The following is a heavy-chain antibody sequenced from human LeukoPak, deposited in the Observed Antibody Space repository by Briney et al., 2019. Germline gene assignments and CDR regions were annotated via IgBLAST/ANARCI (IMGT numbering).Heavy chain of an antibody. D-gene: IGHD3-3*01. Sequence: GESLKISCRGSGYGFTSYWIGWVRQMPGKGLEWLGIIYPGDSDTRYSPSFQGQVTISADKSISTAYLQWSSLKASDTAMYYCARLTRAAGDAFDIWGQGTMVTVSS. V-gene: IGHV5-51*01. CDR2: IYPGDSDT. J-gene: IGHJ3*02. CDR3: ARLTRAAGDAFDI. CDR1: GYGFTSYW.